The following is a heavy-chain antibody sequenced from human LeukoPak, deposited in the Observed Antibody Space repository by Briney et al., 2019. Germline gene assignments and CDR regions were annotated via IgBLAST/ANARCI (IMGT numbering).Heavy chain of an antibody. D-gene: IGHD6-19*01. J-gene: IGHJ4*02. CDR3: AKEISAVAGTLNFDY. V-gene: IGHV3-9*01. CDR2: ISWNSGII. CDR1: GFTFDDYA. Sequence: GRSLRLSCAASGFTFDDYAMHWVRQAPKKGLEWVSGISWNSGIIAYADSVKGRFTISRDNAKNSLYLQMNSLGAEDTALYYCAKEISAVAGTLNFDYWGQGTLVTVSS.